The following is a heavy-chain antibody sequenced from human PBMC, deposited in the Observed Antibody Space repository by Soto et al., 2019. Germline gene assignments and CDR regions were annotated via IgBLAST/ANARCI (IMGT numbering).Heavy chain of an antibody. Sequence: QVQLVQSGAEVKKPGSSVKVSCKASGGTFSSYAISWVRQAPGQGLEWMGGIIPIFGTANYAQKFQGRVTITADKSMSTAYRGLSSLRSEDTAVYYCERRSDYDILTGYNYYYYYGMDVWGQGTTVTVSS. V-gene: IGHV1-69*06. J-gene: IGHJ6*02. CDR3: ERRSDYDILTGYNYYYYYGMDV. CDR1: GGTFSSYA. CDR2: IIPIFGTA. D-gene: IGHD3-9*01.